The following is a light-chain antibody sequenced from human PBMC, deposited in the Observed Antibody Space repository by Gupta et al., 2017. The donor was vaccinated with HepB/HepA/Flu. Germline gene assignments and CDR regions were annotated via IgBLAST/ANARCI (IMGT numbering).Light chain of an antibody. J-gene: IGKJ1*01. V-gene: IGKV3-11*01. Sequence: EIVLTQSPATLSLSPGERATLSCRASQSISRTYLAWYQQKPGQTPRLLMYDASNRVTGVPARFSGSEYGKDFTLTISRPEAEDFAVYYCQQRSNWHVWTFGQGTKVEIK. CDR2: DAS. CDR3: QQRSNWHVWT. CDR1: QSISRTY.